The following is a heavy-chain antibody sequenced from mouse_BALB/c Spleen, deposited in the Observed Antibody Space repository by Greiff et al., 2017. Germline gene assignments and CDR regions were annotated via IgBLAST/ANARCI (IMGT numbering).Heavy chain of an antibody. CDR3: ARGPGDD. J-gene: IGHJ3*01. Sequence: EVQVVESGGGLVQPGGSRKLSCAASGFTFSSFGMHWVRQAPEKGLEWVAYISSGSSTIYYADTVKGRFTISRDNPKNTLFLQMTRLRSEDTAMYDCARGPGDDGGQGTLVTVSA. V-gene: IGHV5-17*02. CDR2: ISSGSSTI. CDR1: GFTFSSFG. D-gene: IGHD2-12*01.